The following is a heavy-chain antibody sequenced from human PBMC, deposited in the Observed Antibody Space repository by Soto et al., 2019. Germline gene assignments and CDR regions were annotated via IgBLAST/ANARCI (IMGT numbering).Heavy chain of an antibody. CDR2: INHSGST. V-gene: IGHV4-34*01. CDR3: ARAKGSGNYYYYGMDV. Sequence: PSETLSLTCAVYGGSFSGYYWSWIRQPPGKGLEWIGEINHSGSTNYNPSLKSRVTISVDTSKNQFSLKLSSVTAADTAVYYCARAKGSGNYYYYGMDVWGQVTTVT. D-gene: IGHD3-10*01. J-gene: IGHJ6*02. CDR1: GGSFSGYY.